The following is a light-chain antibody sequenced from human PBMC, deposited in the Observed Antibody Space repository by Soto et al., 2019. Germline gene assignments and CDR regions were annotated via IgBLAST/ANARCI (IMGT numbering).Light chain of an antibody. V-gene: IGKV3-20*01. CDR3: QQYGSSPGT. CDR1: RPVTSMY. J-gene: IGKJ1*01. Sequence: EIVLTQSPVTLVLSPGERATLSCRARRPVTSMYLAWYQQKPGQAPRLLIYGVSSRATGIPDRFSGRGSGTDFTLTISRLEPEDSAVYYCQQYGSSPGTFGLGTKVEIK. CDR2: GVS.